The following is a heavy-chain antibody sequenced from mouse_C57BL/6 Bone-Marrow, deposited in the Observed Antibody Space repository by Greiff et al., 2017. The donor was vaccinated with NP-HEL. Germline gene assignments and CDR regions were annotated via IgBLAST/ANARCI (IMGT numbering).Heavy chain of an antibody. CDR1: GFTFSSYG. Sequence: EVKLMESGGDLVKPGGSLKLSCAASGFTFSSYGMSWVRQTPDKRLEWVATISSGGSYTYYQDSVKGRFTISRDNAKNTLYLQISSLTSEDTAMYYCARPYDYDVAWLAYWGQGTRVTVSA. D-gene: IGHD2-4*01. CDR2: ISSGGSYT. V-gene: IGHV5-6*01. J-gene: IGHJ3*01. CDR3: ARPYDYDVAWLAY.